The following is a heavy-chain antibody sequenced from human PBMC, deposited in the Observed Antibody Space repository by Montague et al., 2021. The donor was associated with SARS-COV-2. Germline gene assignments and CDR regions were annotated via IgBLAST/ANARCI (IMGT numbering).Heavy chain of an antibody. Sequence: SLRLSCAASGFTFSSYGMHWVRQAPGKGLEWVAVIWYDGSNKYYADSVKGRFTISRDNSKNTLYLQMNSLRAEDTAVHYCARADYGDWSLDLWGRGTLVTVSS. V-gene: IGHV3-33*01. CDR3: ARADYGDWSLDL. CDR2: IWYDGSNK. J-gene: IGHJ2*01. CDR1: GFTFSSYG. D-gene: IGHD4-17*01.